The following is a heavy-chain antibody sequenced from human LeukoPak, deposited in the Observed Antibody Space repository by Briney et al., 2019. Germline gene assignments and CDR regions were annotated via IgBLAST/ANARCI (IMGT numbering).Heavy chain of an antibody. CDR2: INPNSGGT. CDR3: AATPTIAAAGIIGIDY. J-gene: IGHJ4*02. Sequence: ASVKVSCKASGYTFTGYYMHWVRQAPGQGLEWMGWINPNSGGTNYAQKFQGRVTMTRDTSISTAYMELSRLRSEDTAVYYCAATPTIAAAGIIGIDYWGQGTLVTVSS. D-gene: IGHD6-13*01. V-gene: IGHV1-2*02. CDR1: GYTFTGYY.